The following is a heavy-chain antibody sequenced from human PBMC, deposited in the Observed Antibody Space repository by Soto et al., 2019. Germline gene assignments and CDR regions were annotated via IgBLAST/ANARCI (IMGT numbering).Heavy chain of an antibody. D-gene: IGHD2-21*01. V-gene: IGHV3-7*01. J-gene: IGHJ3*02. CDR1: GFTFSSYW. CDR3: ARELLAAVDAFDI. Sequence: GGSLRLSCAASGFTFSSYWVSWVRQAPGKGLEWVANIKQDGSEKYYVDSVKGRFTISRDNAKNSLYLQMNSLRAEDTAVYYCARELLAAVDAFDIWGQGTMVTVSS. CDR2: IKQDGSEK.